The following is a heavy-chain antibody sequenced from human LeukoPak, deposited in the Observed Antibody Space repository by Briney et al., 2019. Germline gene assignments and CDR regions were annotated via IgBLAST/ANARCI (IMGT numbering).Heavy chain of an antibody. CDR1: GYTFTSYG. V-gene: IGHV1-18*01. CDR2: ISAYNGNT. J-gene: IGHJ5*02. D-gene: IGHD3-10*01. CDR3: ARTTYYYGSGGGYWFDP. Sequence: ASVKVSCKASGYTFTSYGIGWVRQAPGQGLEWMGWISAYNGNTNYAQKLQGRVTMTTDTSTSTAYMELRSLRSDDTAVYYCARTTYYYGSGGGYWFDPWGQGTLVTVSS.